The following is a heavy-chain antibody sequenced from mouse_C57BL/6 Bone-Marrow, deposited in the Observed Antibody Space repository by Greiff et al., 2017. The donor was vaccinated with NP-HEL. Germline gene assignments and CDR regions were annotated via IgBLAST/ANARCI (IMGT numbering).Heavy chain of an antibody. J-gene: IGHJ2*01. Sequence: QVQLQQPGAELVMPGASVKLSCKASGYTFTSYWMHWVKQRPEQGLEWIGEIDPSDSYTNYNQKFKGKSTLTVDKSSSTAYMQLSSLTSEDSAVYYCARGDYEDFDYWGQGTTLTVSS. V-gene: IGHV1-69*01. CDR1: GYTFTSYW. CDR2: IDPSDSYT. CDR3: ARGDYEDFDY. D-gene: IGHD2-4*01.